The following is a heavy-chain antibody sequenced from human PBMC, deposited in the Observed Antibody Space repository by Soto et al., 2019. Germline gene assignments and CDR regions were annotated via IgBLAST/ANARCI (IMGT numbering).Heavy chain of an antibody. CDR3: ARAPRLYYFDY. Sequence: QVQLQESGPGLVKPSETLSLTCTVSGGSISSYYWSWIRQPPGKGLEWIGYIYNSGTTDYNPSLTSRVTISVDTSKNQFSLKVNSVTAADTAVYYCARAPRLYYFDYWGQGTLVTVSS. V-gene: IGHV4-59*01. CDR1: GGSISSYY. J-gene: IGHJ4*02. CDR2: IYNSGTT. D-gene: IGHD3-22*01.